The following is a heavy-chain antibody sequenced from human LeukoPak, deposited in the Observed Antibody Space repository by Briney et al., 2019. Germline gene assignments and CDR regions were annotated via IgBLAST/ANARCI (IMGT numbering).Heavy chain of an antibody. V-gene: IGHV5-51*01. D-gene: IGHD5-24*01. CDR1: GYSFTSYW. CDR3: ARHRVEMATITVIDY. CDR2: IYPGDSDT. Sequence: GESLKISCKGSGYSFTSYWIGWVRQMPGKGLEWMGIIYPGDSDTRYSPSFQGQVTISADKFISTAYLQWSSLKASDTAMYYCARHRVEMATITVIDYWGQGTLVTVSS. J-gene: IGHJ4*02.